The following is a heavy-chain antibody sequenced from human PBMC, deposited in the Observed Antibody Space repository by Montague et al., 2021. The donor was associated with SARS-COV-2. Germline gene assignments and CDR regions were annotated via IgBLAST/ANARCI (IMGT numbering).Heavy chain of an antibody. Sequence: PPLVKPTQTLTLTCTFSGFSLSTSGMCVSWIRQPPGKALEWLARIDWDDDKYYSTSLKTRLTISKDTSKNQVVLTMTNMDPVDTATYYCAQSNDVLRYFDWTYKMRGFDYWGQGTLVTVSS. CDR1: GFSLSTSGMC. D-gene: IGHD3-9*01. V-gene: IGHV2-70*11. J-gene: IGHJ4*02. CDR3: AQSNDVLRYFDWTYKMRGFDY. CDR2: IDWDDDK.